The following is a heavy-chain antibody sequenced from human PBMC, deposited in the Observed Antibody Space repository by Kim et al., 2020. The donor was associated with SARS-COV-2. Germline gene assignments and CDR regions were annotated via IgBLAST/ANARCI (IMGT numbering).Heavy chain of an antibody. J-gene: IGHJ3*02. D-gene: IGHD3-22*01. CDR2: TRNKANSYTT. Sequence: GGSLRLSCAASGFTFSDHYMDWVRQAPGKGLEWVGRTRNKANSYTTEYAASVKGRFTISRDDSKNSLYLQMNSLKTEDTAVYYCARGEAYYDSSGYFDVAFDIWGQGTMVTVSS. CDR3: ARGEAYYDSSGYFDVAFDI. CDR1: GFTFSDHY. V-gene: IGHV3-72*01.